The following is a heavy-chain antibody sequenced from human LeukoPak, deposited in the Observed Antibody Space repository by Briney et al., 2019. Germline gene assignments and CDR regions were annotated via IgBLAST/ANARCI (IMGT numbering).Heavy chain of an antibody. CDR3: ARDGPARWFDP. V-gene: IGHV3-53*01. D-gene: IGHD2-2*01. J-gene: IGHJ5*02. CDR1: AFTFSDYY. Sequence: AGGSLRLSCAVSAFTFSDYYMSWVRQAPGKGLEWVSVIYSGGSTYYADSVKGRFTISRDNSKNTLYLQMNSLRAEDTAVYYCARDGPARWFDPWGQGTLVTVSS. CDR2: IYSGGST.